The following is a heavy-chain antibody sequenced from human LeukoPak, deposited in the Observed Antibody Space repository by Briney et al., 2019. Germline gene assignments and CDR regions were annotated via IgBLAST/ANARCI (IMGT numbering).Heavy chain of an antibody. V-gene: IGHV4-59*01. D-gene: IGHD5-12*01. Sequence: SETLSLTCTVSGGSISSYYWSWIRQPPGKGLEWIGYIYYSGSTNYNPSLKCRVTISVDTSKNQFSLKLSSVTAADTAVYYCARGGGYLYYFDYWGQGTLVTVSS. CDR1: GGSISSYY. CDR3: ARGGGYLYYFDY. CDR2: IYYSGST. J-gene: IGHJ4*02.